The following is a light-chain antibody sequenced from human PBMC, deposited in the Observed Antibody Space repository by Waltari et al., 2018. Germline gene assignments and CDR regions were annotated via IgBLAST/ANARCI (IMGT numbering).Light chain of an antibody. CDR2: PTS. CDR3: QQYFSVPLT. CDR1: QDITNA. Sequence: IQMTQSPSSLSGSVGDRVTISCRASQDITNALAWYQHKLGRAPKLLIYPTSKLEGGVPARFSGRGSGTTYTLTIDSLQSDDSASYFCQQYFSVPLTFGGGSKIEI. J-gene: IGKJ4*01. V-gene: IGKV1-NL1*01.